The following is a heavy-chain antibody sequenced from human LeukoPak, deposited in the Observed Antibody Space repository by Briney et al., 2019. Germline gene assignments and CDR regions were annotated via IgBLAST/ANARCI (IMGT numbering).Heavy chain of an antibody. CDR2: ISAYNGNT. J-gene: IGHJ4*02. CDR3: AGNLGTYSGSSPLGY. CDR1: GYTFTSYG. Sequence: ASVKVSCKASGYTFTSYGISWVRQAPGQGLEWMGWISAYNGNTNYAQKLQGRVTMTTDTSTSTAYMELRSLRSDDTAVYYCAGNLGTYSGSSPLGYWGQGTLVTVSS. V-gene: IGHV1-18*01. D-gene: IGHD6-6*01.